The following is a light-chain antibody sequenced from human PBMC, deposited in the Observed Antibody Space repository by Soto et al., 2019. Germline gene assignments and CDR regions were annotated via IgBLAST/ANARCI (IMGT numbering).Light chain of an antibody. Sequence: DIQMTQSPSTLSAPVGDRVTIPCRASQSISSWLAWYQQKPGKPPKLLVYKASSLESGVPSRFSGSGSGTEFTLTISSLQPDDFATYYCQQYNSYPLTFGGGTKVDI. J-gene: IGKJ4*01. CDR2: KAS. V-gene: IGKV1-5*03. CDR3: QQYNSYPLT. CDR1: QSISSW.